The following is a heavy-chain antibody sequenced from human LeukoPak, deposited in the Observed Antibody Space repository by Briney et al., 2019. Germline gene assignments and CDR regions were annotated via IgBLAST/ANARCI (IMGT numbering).Heavy chain of an antibody. Sequence: GGSLRLSCAASGFTFSSYAMHWVRQAPGKGLEWVAVISYDGRNKYYADSVKGRFTISRDNSKNTLYLQMNSLRAEDTAVYYCARGLGQQLVSPDYYYYYGMDVWGQGTTVTVSS. V-gene: IGHV3-30*04. J-gene: IGHJ6*02. CDR3: ARGLGQQLVSPDYYYYYGMDV. D-gene: IGHD6-13*01. CDR1: GFTFSSYA. CDR2: ISYDGRNK.